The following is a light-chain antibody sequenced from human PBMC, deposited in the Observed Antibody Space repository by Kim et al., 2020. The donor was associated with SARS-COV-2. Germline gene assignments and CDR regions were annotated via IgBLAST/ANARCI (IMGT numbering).Light chain of an antibody. V-gene: IGLV2-23*01. CDR2: EGS. J-gene: IGLJ3*02. CDR3: CSYAGSTWL. CDR1: SSDVVIFNL. Sequence: PGQSITIPCTGTSSDVVIFNLVSWYQQHPGKAPKLILYEGSKRPSGVSNRFSGSKSGNTASLTISDLQADDEADYYCCSYAGSTWLFGGGTQLTVL.